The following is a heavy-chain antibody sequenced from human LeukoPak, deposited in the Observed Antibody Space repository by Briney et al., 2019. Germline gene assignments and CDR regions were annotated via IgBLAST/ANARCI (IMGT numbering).Heavy chain of an antibody. CDR1: GGSFSGYY. V-gene: IGHV4-34*01. D-gene: IGHD3-22*01. J-gene: IGHJ4*02. CDR2: INHSGST. Sequence: PSETLSLTCAVYGGSFSGYYWSWIRQPPGKGLEWIGEINHSGSTNYNPSLKSRVTISVDKSKNQFSLKLSSVTAADTAVYYCARVYYYDSSGSNCFDYWGQGTLVTVSS. CDR3: ARVYYYDSSGSNCFDY.